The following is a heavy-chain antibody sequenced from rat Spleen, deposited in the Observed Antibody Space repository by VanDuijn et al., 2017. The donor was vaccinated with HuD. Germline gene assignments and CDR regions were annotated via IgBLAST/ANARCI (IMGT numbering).Heavy chain of an antibody. CDR3: ARASWDDFDY. CDR2: INSAGST. CDR1: GYSITSAYR. Sequence: EVQLQESGPGLVKPSQSLSLTCSVSGYSITSAYRWNWIRKFPGNKLEWMGYINSAGSTNYNPSLKSRITITRDTSKNQFFLQVNSVTTEDTATYYWARASWDDFDYWGQGVMVTVSS. J-gene: IGHJ2*01. V-gene: IGHV3-3*01. D-gene: IGHD1-12*01.